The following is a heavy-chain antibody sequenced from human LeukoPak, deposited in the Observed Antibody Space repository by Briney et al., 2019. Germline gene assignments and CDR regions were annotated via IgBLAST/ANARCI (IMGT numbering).Heavy chain of an antibody. CDR3: ARVPPPGYYGSGSYYFDY. V-gene: IGHV1-69*13. CDR1: GGTFSSYA. CDR2: IIPIFGTA. Sequence: ASVKVSCKASGGTFSSYAISWVRQAPGQGLEWMGGIIPIFGTANYAQKLQGRVTITADESTSTAYMELSSLRSEDTAVYYCARVPPPGYYGSGSYYFDYWGQGTLVTVSS. D-gene: IGHD3-10*01. J-gene: IGHJ4*02.